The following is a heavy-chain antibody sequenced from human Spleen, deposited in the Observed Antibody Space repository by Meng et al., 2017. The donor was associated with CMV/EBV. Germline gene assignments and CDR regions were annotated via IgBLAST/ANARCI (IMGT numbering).Heavy chain of an antibody. D-gene: IGHD3-16*02. CDR2: VHHSGTT. CDR3: ARVGVWGTYRYSIDS. Sequence: SGSVSIRNWWTWVRQPPGKGLEWIGEVHHSGTTNYNPSLKSRLTISVDKSKNQFSLSLNFVTAADTAMYYCARVGVWGTYRYSIDSWGPGVLVTVSS. J-gene: IGHJ4*02. CDR1: SGSVSIRNW. V-gene: IGHV4-4*02.